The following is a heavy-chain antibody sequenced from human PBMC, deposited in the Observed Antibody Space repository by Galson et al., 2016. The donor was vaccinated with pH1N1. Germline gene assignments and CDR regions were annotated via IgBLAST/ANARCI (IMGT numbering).Heavy chain of an antibody. D-gene: IGHD2/OR15-2a*01. J-gene: IGHJ3*02. Sequence: SLRLSCAASGFTFSNYWVTWVRQAPGKGLEWVANINRDGSKIYYVDSVKGRFIVSRDNGKSSLYLQMNSLRAEDTAVYYCARDESHNIGSTYYDVFDIWGQGTKVTVSS. CDR3: ARDESHNIGSTYYDVFDI. CDR2: INRDGSKI. CDR1: GFTFSNYW. V-gene: IGHV3-7*04.